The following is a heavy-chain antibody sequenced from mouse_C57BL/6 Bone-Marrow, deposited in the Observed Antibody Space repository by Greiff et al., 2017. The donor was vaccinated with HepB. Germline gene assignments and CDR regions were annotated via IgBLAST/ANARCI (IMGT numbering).Heavy chain of an antibody. V-gene: IGHV5-16*01. CDR1: GFTFSDYS. D-gene: IGHD2-4*01. CDR2: ITYDGSST. Sequence: EVKVVESEGGLVQPGSSMKLSCTASGFTFSDYSMAWVRQVPEKGLEWVANITYDGSSTYYLDSLKSRFIISRDNAKNILYLQMSSLKSEDTATYYCARVYYDYGGFAYWGQGTLVTVSA. J-gene: IGHJ3*01. CDR3: ARVYYDYGGFAY.